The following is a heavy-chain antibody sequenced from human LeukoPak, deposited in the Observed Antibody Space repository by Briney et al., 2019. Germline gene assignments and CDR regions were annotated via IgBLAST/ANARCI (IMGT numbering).Heavy chain of an antibody. J-gene: IGHJ6*02. CDR1: GVSISSSSTNY. CDR2: MFYNGNT. Sequence: SETLSLTCTVSGVSISSSSTNYWSWIRQSAGKGLEWIGYMFYNGNTNYNPSLKSRVTISVDTTKSQISLRLTSVTAADTGVYHCARLTREDGVDVWGQGTTVTVSS. V-gene: IGHV4-61*10. CDR3: ARLTREDGVDV.